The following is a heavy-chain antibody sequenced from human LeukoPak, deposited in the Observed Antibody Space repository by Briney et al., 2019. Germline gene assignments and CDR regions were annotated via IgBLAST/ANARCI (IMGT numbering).Heavy chain of an antibody. CDR1: GFTFSMYS. J-gene: IGHJ4*02. CDR3: AILSWDGRGSFY. V-gene: IGHV3-23*01. Sequence: GGSLRLSCAASGFTFSMYSMSWVRQAPGKGLECVSAIRSTGVDTYYADSVRGRFTISRDNSRGTLSLQMNSLRAEDTAVYFCAILSWDGRGSFYWGQGALVTVSS. D-gene: IGHD2/OR15-2a*01. CDR2: IRSTGVDT.